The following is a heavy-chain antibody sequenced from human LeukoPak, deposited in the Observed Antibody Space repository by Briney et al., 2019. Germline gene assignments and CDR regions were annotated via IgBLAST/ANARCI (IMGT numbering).Heavy chain of an antibody. D-gene: IGHD6-13*01. CDR1: GGSISSSY. CDR3: ARSQGIAAAGTGGWFDP. J-gene: IGHJ5*02. CDR2: IYYSGST. Sequence: SETLSLTCTVSGGSISSSYWGWIRQPPGKGLEWIGSIYYSGSTYYNPSLKSRVTISVDTSKNQFSLKLSSVTAADTAVYYCARSQGIAAAGTGGWFDPWGQGTLVTVSS. V-gene: IGHV4-39*01.